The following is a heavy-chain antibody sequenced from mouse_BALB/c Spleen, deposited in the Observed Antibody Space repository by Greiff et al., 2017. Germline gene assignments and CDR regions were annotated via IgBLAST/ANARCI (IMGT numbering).Heavy chain of an antibody. CDR3: ARNYYGSSGYFDV. CDR2: ISNLAYSI. CDR1: GFTFSDYG. Sequence: EVQGVESGGGLVQPGGSRKLSCAASGFTFSDYGMAWVRQAPGKGPEWVAFISNLAYSIYYADTVTGRFTISRENAKNTLYLEMSSLRSEDTAMYYCARNYYGSSGYFDVWGAGTTVTVSS. V-gene: IGHV5-15*02. J-gene: IGHJ1*01. D-gene: IGHD1-1*01.